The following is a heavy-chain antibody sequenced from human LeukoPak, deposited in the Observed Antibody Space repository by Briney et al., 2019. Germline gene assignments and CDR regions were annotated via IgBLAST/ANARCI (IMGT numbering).Heavy chain of an antibody. D-gene: IGHD3-22*01. CDR2: FDPEDGET. V-gene: IGHV1-24*01. CDR1: GYTFNELS. CDR3: ATDAGGYDSSGYWF. J-gene: IGHJ4*02. Sequence: ASVKVSCKVSGYTFNELSMHWVRQAPGKGLEWVGGFDPEDGETIYAQKFQGRVTMTEDTSTDTAYMEMSSLRSEDTAVYYCATDAGGYDSSGYWFWGQGTLVTVSS.